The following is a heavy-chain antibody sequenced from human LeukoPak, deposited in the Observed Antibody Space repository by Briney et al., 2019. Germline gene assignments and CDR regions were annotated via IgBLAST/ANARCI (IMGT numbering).Heavy chain of an antibody. D-gene: IGHD2-2*01. CDR1: GYTFISYG. J-gene: IGHJ4*02. V-gene: IGHV1-18*01. CDR2: ISAYNGNT. CDR3: ARADSIVPAAIPFDY. Sequence: ASVKVSCKTSGYTFISYGIIRVRQAPGQGLEWMGWISAYNGNTNYAQKLQGRVTMTTDTFTSTAYVELRSLRSDDTAVYYCARADSIVPAAIPFDYWGQGTLVTVSS.